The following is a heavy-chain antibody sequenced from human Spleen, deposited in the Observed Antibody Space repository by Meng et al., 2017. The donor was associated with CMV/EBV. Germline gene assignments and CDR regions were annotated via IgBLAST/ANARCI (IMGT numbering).Heavy chain of an antibody. CDR1: GFTFDDYG. J-gene: IGHJ6*02. V-gene: IGHV3-20*04. CDR3: ARGGASSWHYYFYYGMDV. D-gene: IGHD6-13*01. Sequence: GESLKISCAASGFTFDDYGLTWVRQVPGKGLEWVSGINWNGGSINYAGSVKGRFAISRDNGKNSLYLQMNSLRVEDTAVYYCARGGASSWHYYFYYGMDVWGQGTTVTVSS. CDR2: INWNGGSI.